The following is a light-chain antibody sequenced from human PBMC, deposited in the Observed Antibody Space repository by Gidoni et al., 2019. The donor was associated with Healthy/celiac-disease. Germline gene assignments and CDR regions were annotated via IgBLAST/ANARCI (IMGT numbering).Light chain of an antibody. Sequence: DIQMTQSPSSLSASVGDRVTITCRASQSISSYLNWYQQKPGKAPKLLIYAASSLQSGVPSRVSGSGSGTDFTLTISSLQPEDFATYYCQQSYSTLTFGGGTKVEIQ. CDR1: QSISSY. CDR3: QQSYSTLT. J-gene: IGKJ4*01. V-gene: IGKV1-39*01. CDR2: AAS.